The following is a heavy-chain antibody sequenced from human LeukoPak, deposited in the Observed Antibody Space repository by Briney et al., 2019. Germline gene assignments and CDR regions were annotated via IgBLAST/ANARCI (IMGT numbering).Heavy chain of an antibody. CDR2: TSISGQTT. CDR3: ARPYDSRGYFFYFDF. D-gene: IGHD3-22*01. Sequence: GGSLRLSCAASGFTFRSYEMTWVRQAPGKGLEWIAYTSISGQTTYYADSVRGRFTISRDNAKNSVDLQMISLRAEDTAVYFCARPYDSRGYFFYFDFWGQGTLVTVSS. V-gene: IGHV3-48*03. CDR1: GFTFRSYE. J-gene: IGHJ4*02.